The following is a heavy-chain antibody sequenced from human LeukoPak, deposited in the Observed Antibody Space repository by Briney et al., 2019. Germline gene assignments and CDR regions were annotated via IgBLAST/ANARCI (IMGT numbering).Heavy chain of an antibody. CDR1: GGSISSGGYY. V-gene: IGHV4-30-2*01. D-gene: IGHD3-10*01. CDR2: IYDGRST. CDR3: ARSGSFGTPGDY. Sequence: SETLSLTCTVSGGSISSGGYYWSWIRQPPGQALEWIGYIYDGRSTYYNPSLKSRVTISVDRSKNQLSLKVNSVTAADTAVYYCARSGSFGTPGDYWGQGTLVAVSS. J-gene: IGHJ4*02.